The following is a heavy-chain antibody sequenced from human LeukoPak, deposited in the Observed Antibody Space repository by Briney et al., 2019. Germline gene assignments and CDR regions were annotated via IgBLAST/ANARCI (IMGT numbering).Heavy chain of an antibody. Sequence: SQTLSLTCTVSGGSISSGGYYWSWIRQPPGKGLEWIGEINHSGSTNYNPSLKSRVTISVDTSKNQFSLKLSSVTAADTAVYYCARDWSITIFGVVTRPRGWFDPWGQGTLVTVSS. CDR1: GGSISSGGYY. CDR2: INHSGST. J-gene: IGHJ5*02. D-gene: IGHD3-3*01. V-gene: IGHV4-30-2*01. CDR3: ARDWSITIFGVVTRPRGWFDP.